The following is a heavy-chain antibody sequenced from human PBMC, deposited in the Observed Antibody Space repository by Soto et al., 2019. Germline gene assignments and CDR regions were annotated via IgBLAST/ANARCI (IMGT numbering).Heavy chain of an antibody. CDR2: INPSGGST. CDR3: ARDRKVPAAMYGDPNWFDP. Sequence: ASLKVSCKASGYTFTSYYMHWVRQAPGQGLEWMGIINPSGGSTSYAQKFQGRVTITRDTSASTAYMELSSLRSEDTAVYYCARDRKVPAAMYGDPNWFDPWGQGTLVTVSS. D-gene: IGHD2-2*01. J-gene: IGHJ5*02. V-gene: IGHV1-46*01. CDR1: GYTFTSYY.